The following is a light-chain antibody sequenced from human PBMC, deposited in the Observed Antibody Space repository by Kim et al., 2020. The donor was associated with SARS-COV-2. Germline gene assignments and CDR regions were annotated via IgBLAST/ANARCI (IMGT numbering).Light chain of an antibody. Sequence: QSALTQPPSASESPGRSVTISCAGTSSDIGSYDYVSWYQQHAGKAPKLIIYEVLKRPSGVPDRFSGSKSGNTASLTVSGLQPEDEADYYCGSFAGNYNFVFGTGTKVTVL. J-gene: IGLJ1*01. CDR3: GSFAGNYNFV. CDR2: EVL. V-gene: IGLV2-8*01. CDR1: SSDIGSYDY.